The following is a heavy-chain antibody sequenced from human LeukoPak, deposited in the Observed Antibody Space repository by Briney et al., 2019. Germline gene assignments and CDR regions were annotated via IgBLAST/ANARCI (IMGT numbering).Heavy chain of an antibody. CDR1: GGSISSSSYY. CDR2: IYYSGST. V-gene: IGHV4-39*01. CDR3: ASGSVPEYSSGWYGSAFDI. Sequence: PSETLSLTCTVSGGSISSSSYYWGWIRQPPGKGLEWIGSIYYSGSTYYNPSLKSRVTISVDTSKNQFSLKLSSVTAADTAMYYCASGSVPEYSSGWYGSAFDIWGQGTMVTVSS. J-gene: IGHJ3*02. D-gene: IGHD6-19*01.